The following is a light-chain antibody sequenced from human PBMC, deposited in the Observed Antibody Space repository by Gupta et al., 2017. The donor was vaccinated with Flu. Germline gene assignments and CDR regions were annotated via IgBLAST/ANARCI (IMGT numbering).Light chain of an antibody. CDR2: KAS. CDR1: QNINSW. Sequence: PSTLSASVGDRVTITCRASQNINSWLAGYQQKPGKAPKFLIYKASSLQSGVPSRGSGSGSGTQFTLTISSLQPDDYATYYCPQYDAYACNFGRGTKMEIK. J-gene: IGKJ4*01. V-gene: IGKV1-5*03. CDR3: PQYDAYACN.